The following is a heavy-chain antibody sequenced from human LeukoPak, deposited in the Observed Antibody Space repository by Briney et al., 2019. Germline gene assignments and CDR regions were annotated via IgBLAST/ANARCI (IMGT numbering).Heavy chain of an antibody. CDR1: GFTFSAYL. CDR3: ARELVTGISGYYFDY. D-gene: IGHD2-21*02. Sequence: PGGSLRLSCAASGFTFSAYLMSWVRHAPGKGLEWVASIKQDGSAKYYVDSVKGRFTITRDSANNLSYLQMNSLRAEDTAVYYCARELVTGISGYYFDYWGERTLVSVSS. V-gene: IGHV3-7*01. J-gene: IGHJ4*02. CDR2: IKQDGSAK.